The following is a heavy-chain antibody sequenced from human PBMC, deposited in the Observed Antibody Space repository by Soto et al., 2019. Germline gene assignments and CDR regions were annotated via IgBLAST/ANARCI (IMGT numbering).Heavy chain of an antibody. CDR3: AQKDYDFWSGHYGSLRTGWFDP. J-gene: IGHJ5*02. D-gene: IGHD3-3*01. CDR2: IYWDDDE. CDR1: GFSLSTSGVG. V-gene: IGHV2-5*02. Sequence: QITLKESGPTLVKPTQTLTLTCTFSGFSLSTSGVGVGWIRQPPGKALEWLALIYWDDDERYRPSLQSRLTITKDTSKNQVVLTMADMDPVDTATYYCAQKDYDFWSGHYGSLRTGWFDPWGQGILVTVSS.